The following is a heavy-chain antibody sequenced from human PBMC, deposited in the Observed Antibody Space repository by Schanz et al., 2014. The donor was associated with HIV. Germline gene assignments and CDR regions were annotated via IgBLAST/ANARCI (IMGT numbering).Heavy chain of an antibody. CDR3: ATAAVTDYSDN. V-gene: IGHV3-30*03. J-gene: IGHJ4*02. Sequence: QVQLVESGGGVVQPGRSLRLSCAASGFTFSTYGMHWVRQAPGKGLEWVAVVSYDGSNKYYADSVKGRFTISRDNSKNTLYLQMNSLRAEDTAVYYCATAAVTDYSDNWGQGTLVTVSS. CDR1: GFTFSTYG. CDR2: VSYDGSNK. D-gene: IGHD4-17*01.